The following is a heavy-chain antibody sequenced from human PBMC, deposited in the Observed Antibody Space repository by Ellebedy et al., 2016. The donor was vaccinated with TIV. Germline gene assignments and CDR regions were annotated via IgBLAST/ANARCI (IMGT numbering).Heavy chain of an antibody. Sequence: GESLKISXKGSGYSFTSYWIGWVRQMPGKGLEWMGIIYPGDSDTRYSPSFQGQVTISADKSISTAYLQWSSLKASDTAMYYCATNLGYCSGGSCRDAFDIWGQGTMVTVSS. J-gene: IGHJ3*02. CDR1: GYSFTSYW. CDR2: IYPGDSDT. D-gene: IGHD2-15*01. CDR3: ATNLGYCSGGSCRDAFDI. V-gene: IGHV5-51*01.